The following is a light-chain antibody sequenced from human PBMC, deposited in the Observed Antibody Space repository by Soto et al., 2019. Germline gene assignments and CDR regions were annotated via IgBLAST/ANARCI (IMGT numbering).Light chain of an antibody. CDR2: EVS. CDR1: SSDVGTQNY. CDR3: LSYTSSYTVV. V-gene: IGLV2-14*01. Sequence: SVLTQPASVSGSPGQSITISCTGSSSDVGTQNYVSWYQQHPDKAPKLMIYEVSDRPSGVSNRFSGSKSGNTASLTISGVQAEDEADYYCLSYTSSYTVVFGGGTKLTVL. J-gene: IGLJ2*01.